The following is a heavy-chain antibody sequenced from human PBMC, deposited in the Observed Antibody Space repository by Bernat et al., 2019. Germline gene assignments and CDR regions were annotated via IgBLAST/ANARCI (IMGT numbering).Heavy chain of an antibody. CDR1: GYTFTSYG. J-gene: IGHJ4*02. D-gene: IGHD2-8*02. CDR2: ISGYNGRT. V-gene: IGHV1-18*01. CDR3: ARAAPEYSNYWSSN. Sequence: QVQLVQSGAEVEKPGASVKVSCKASGYTFTSYGINWVRQAPGQGLEWMGWISGYNGRTNYAQKLQGRVTMTTDTSTSTAYMELRSLRSDDTAVYYCARAAPEYSNYWSSNWGQGTLVTVTS.